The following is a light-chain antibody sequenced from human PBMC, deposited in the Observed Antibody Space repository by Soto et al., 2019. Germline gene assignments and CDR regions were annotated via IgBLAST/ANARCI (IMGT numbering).Light chain of an antibody. CDR2: GAS. CDR3: QQYLNWPPYT. V-gene: IGKV3-15*01. CDR1: QSVSSS. Sequence: EVVMTQSPATLSVSPGERVTLSCRASQSVSSSLAWYQQKPGQPPRLLIYGASTRATGVPARFSGTGSGTEFTLTISSLQSEDFAVYYCQQYLNWPPYTFGQGTKLEIK. J-gene: IGKJ2*01.